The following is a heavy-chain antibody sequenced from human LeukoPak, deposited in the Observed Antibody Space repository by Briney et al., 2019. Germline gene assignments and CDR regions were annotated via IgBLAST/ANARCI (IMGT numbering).Heavy chain of an antibody. CDR3: ARDPGPYGDYMDV. CDR2: RSYDGSNK. CDR1: GFTFSNYA. J-gene: IGHJ6*03. D-gene: IGHD1-1*01. V-gene: IGHV3-30*04. Sequence: GGSLRLSCAASGFTFSNYAMHWVRQAPGKGLEWVAVRSYDGSNKYYADSVKGRFTISRDNSKNTLYLQMNSLRVEDTAVYYCARDPGPYGDYMDVWAKGTTVTVSS.